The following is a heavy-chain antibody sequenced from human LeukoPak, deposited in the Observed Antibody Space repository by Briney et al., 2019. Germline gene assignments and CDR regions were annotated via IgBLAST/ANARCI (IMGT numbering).Heavy chain of an antibody. V-gene: IGHV3-33*06. D-gene: IGHD3-22*01. CDR1: GFTFSSYG. Sequence: QSGGSLRLSCAASGFTFSSYGMHWVRQAPGKGLEWVAVIWYDGSNKYYADSVKGRFTISRDNSKNTLYLQMNSLRAEDTAVYYCAKDLSPYYDSSGPQSSWGQGPLVTVAS. CDR2: IWYDGSNK. CDR3: AKDLSPYYDSSGPQSS. J-gene: IGHJ5*02.